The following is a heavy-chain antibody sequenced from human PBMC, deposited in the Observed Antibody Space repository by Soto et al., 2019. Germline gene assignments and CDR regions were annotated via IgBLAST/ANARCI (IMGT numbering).Heavy chain of an antibody. CDR1: GFRFRTRA. V-gene: IGHV3-23*01. CDR3: TTHEEGAPWAGGFDS. J-gene: IGHJ5*01. Sequence: GGSLRLSCAASGFRFRTRAMSWVRQAPGKGLEWVAPIRPGGDSTYYADSVKGRFAVSRDNSNVTLYLQMDSLRVEDTAIYYCTTHEEGAPWAGGFDSWGQGTLVTVSS. D-gene: IGHD1-26*01. CDR2: IRPGGDST.